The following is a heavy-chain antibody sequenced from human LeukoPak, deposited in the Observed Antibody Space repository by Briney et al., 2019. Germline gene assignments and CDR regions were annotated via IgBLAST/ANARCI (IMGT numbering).Heavy chain of an antibody. V-gene: IGHV4-34*01. CDR1: GGSFSGYY. Sequence: SETLSLTCAVYGGSFSGYYWSWIRQPPGKGLEWIGEINHSGSTNYNPSLKSRVTISVDTSKNQFSLKLSSVTAADTAVYYCASYSGDTCYFDYWGQGTLVTVSS. CDR3: ASYSGDTCYFDY. D-gene: IGHD1-26*01. CDR2: INHSGST. J-gene: IGHJ4*02.